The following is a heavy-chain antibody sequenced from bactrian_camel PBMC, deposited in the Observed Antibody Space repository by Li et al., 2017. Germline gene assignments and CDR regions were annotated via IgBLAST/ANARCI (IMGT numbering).Heavy chain of an antibody. D-gene: IGHD6*01. J-gene: IGHJ4*01. CDR2: ISAGGRT. CDR3: TREDPGAGRAD. Sequence: VQLVESGGGLVQPGGSLTLSCAASGFTFTKYHMSWVRQAPGKGLEWVSHISAGGRTYYADSVKGRFTISRDNAKNTVYLQMTSLKTEDTAMYYCTREDPGAGRADWGQGTQVTVS. CDR1: GFTFTKYH. V-gene: IGHV3S40*01.